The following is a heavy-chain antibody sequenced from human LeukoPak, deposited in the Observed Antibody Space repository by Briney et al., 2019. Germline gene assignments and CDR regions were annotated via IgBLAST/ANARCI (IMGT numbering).Heavy chain of an antibody. CDR1: GYTFTIYD. V-gene: IGHV1-8*01. CDR2: MNPNSGNT. D-gene: IGHD3-3*01. Sequence: GASVNVPCKASGYTFTIYDIHWVRQATGQGLEWMGWMNPNSGNTGYTQKFQGRVTMTRNTSISTAYMELSSLRSEDTAVYYCARGLPDFWSGDYTGDDYWGQGTLVTVSP. J-gene: IGHJ4*02. CDR3: ARGLPDFWSGDYTGDDY.